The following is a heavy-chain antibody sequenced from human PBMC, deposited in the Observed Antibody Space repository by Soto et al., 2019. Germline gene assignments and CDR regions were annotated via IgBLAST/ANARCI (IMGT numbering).Heavy chain of an antibody. CDR2: ISISDSSI. CDR1: GFIFSDYY. D-gene: IGHD3-16*02. Sequence: QVPLVESGGGLVKPGGSLRLSCAASGFIFSDYYMSWIRQAPGKGLEWVSYISISDSSIYYADSVKGRFTISRDNAKNSLYLQMNSLRAEDTAVYYCARSSRRLYPFDCWGQGILVTVSS. CDR3: ARSSRRLYPFDC. J-gene: IGHJ4*02. V-gene: IGHV3-11*01.